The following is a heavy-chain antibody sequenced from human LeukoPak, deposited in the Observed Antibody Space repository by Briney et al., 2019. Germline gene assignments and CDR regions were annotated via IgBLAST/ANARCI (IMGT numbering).Heavy chain of an antibody. V-gene: IGHV3-21*01. CDR3: AREGAGIAVKLDY. CDR2: ISSSSSYI. J-gene: IGHJ4*02. Sequence: GGSLRPSCAASGFTFSSYSMNWVRQAPGKGLEWVSSISSSSSYIYYADSVKGRFTISRDNAKNSLYLQMNSLRAEDTAVYYCAREGAGIAVKLDYWGQGTLVTVSS. D-gene: IGHD6-19*01. CDR1: GFTFSSYS.